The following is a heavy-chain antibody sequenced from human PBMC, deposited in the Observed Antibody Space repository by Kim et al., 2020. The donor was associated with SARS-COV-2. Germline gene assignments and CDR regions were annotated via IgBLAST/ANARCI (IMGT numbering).Heavy chain of an antibody. V-gene: IGHV3-7*03. CDR1: GFTFSTYW. Sequence: GGSLRLSCAASGFTFSTYWMSWLRQSPGKGLAWVASIKEDGSEIHYVDSVKGRFTISRDNAKNSLYLQMNSLRAEDTAVYYCASSVLIRVGQWGQGTRVTVSS. CDR2: IKEDGSEI. J-gene: IGHJ4*02. CDR3: ASSVLIRVGQ. D-gene: IGHD3-10*01.